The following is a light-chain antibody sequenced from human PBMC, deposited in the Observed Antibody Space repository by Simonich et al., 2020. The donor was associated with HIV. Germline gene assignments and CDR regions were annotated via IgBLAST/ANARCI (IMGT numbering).Light chain of an antibody. CDR2: ASA. Sequence: DIQMTQSPSSLSASLGARVTITCRARQSISSYLNWYQQKPGKAPKLLIYASASLQSWGPPRCSGSGSGTEFTLTIRSLQPDDFATYYCQQYNSYSYTFGQGTKLEIK. CDR3: QQYNSYSYT. CDR1: QSISSY. V-gene: IGKV1-39*01. J-gene: IGKJ2*01.